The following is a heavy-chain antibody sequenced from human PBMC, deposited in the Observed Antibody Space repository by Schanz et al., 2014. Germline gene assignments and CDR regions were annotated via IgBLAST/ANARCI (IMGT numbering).Heavy chain of an antibody. CDR2: ISSGSSYA. D-gene: IGHD6-13*01. CDR3: AREQIMAAAGLVDY. V-gene: IGHV3-11*05. Sequence: QVQLVESGGGLVKPGGSLRLSCAASGFTFRDYYMSWIRQAPGKGLEWVSDISSGSSYANYADSVKGRFTISRDNAKNSLYLQMNSLRAEYTAVYYCAREQIMAAAGLVDYWGHGTLVTVSS. J-gene: IGHJ4*01. CDR1: GFTFRDYY.